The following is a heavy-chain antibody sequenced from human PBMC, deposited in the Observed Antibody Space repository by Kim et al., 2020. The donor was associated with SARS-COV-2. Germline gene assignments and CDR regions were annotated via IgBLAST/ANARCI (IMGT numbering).Heavy chain of an antibody. D-gene: IGHD3-16*01. CDR2: IKQDGSEK. Sequence: GGSLRLSCAASGFTFSSYWMSWVRQAPGKGLEWVANIKQDGSEKYYVDSVKGRFTISRDNAKNSLYLQMNSLRAEDTAVYYCAREGGLPEGNPYYYYGMDVWGQGTTVTVSS. CDR1: GFTFSSYW. CDR3: AREGGLPEGNPYYYYGMDV. J-gene: IGHJ6*02. V-gene: IGHV3-7*03.